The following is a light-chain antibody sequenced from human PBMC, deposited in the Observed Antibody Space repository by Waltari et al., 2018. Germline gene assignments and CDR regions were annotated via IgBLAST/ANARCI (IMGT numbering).Light chain of an antibody. CDR1: QSISEY. CDR2: KAS. CDR3: QQYNTYSGT. J-gene: IGKJ1*01. V-gene: IGKV1-5*03. Sequence: DIQMTQSPSTLSASVGDRVTITCRASQSISEYLAWYQQKPGKAPKLLIYKASSLESGVSSRFSGSGSGTEFTLTISSLQPDDFATYYCQQYNTYSGTFGRGTTVDVK.